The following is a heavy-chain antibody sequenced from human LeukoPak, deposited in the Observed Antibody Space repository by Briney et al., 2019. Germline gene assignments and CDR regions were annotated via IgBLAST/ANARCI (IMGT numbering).Heavy chain of an antibody. J-gene: IGHJ6*03. Sequence: GGSLRLSCTASGFTFSAYAMMWVRQAPGKGPEWVSAIRGGGGSAFYADSVKGRFTISRDNSKYTLFLQMNSLRAEDTAVYYCARVAPPGAYYYYYYMDVWGKGTTVTVSS. CDR1: GFTFSAYA. V-gene: IGHV3-23*01. CDR3: ARVAPPGAYYYYYYMDV. CDR2: IRGGGGSA. D-gene: IGHD1-14*01.